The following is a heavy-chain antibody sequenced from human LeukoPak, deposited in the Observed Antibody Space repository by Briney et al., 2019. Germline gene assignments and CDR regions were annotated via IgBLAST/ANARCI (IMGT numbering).Heavy chain of an antibody. CDR3: AKDLLSTSGSYYYY. CDR1: GFTFSSYA. Sequence: GGSLRLSCAASGFTFSSYAMTWVRQAPGKGLEWVSTISGSGSNTYYADAVRGRFTISRDNPKNTLYLQMHSLRAEDTAVYYCAKDLLSTSGSYYYYWGQGTLVTVSS. D-gene: IGHD3-10*01. V-gene: IGHV3-23*01. J-gene: IGHJ4*02. CDR2: ISGSGSNT.